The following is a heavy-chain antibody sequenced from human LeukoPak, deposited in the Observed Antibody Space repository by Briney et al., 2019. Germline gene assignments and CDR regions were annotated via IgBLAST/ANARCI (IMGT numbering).Heavy chain of an antibody. J-gene: IGHJ4*02. CDR3: ARARLGPYYGSGSYTDY. CDR2: INPSGGST. D-gene: IGHD3-10*01. CDR1: GYTFTSYY. V-gene: IGHV1-46*01. Sequence: ASVKVSCKASGYTFTSYYMHWVRQAPGQGLEWMGIINPSGGSTSYAQKFQGRVTMTRDTSTSTVYMELSSLRSEDTAVYYCARARLGPYYGSGSYTDYWGQGTLVTVSS.